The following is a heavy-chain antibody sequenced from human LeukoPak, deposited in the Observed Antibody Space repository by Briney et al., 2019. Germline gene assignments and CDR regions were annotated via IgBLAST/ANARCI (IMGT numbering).Heavy chain of an antibody. V-gene: IGHV1-18*01. CDR3: ARAGSGSYYNWFDP. D-gene: IGHD3-10*01. Sequence: GASVKVSCKASGYTFTSYGISWVRQAPGQGLEWMGWISAYNGNTNYAQKLRGRVTMTTDTSTSTAYMELRSLRSDDTAVYYCARAGSGSYYNWFDPWGQGTLVTVSS. CDR1: GYTFTSYG. J-gene: IGHJ5*02. CDR2: ISAYNGNT.